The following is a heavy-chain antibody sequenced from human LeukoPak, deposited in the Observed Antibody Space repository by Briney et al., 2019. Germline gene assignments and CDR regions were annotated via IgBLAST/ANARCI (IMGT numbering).Heavy chain of an antibody. J-gene: IGHJ4*02. CDR3: ARGTIFGVAFDY. D-gene: IGHD3-3*01. CDR1: GGSFSGYY. V-gene: IGHV4-34*01. CDR2: INHSGST. Sequence: SETLSLTCAVYGGSFSGYYWSWIRQPPGKGLEWIGEINHSGSTNYNPSLKSRVTISVDTSKNQFSLELSSVTAADTAVYYCARGTIFGVAFDYWGQGTLVTVSS.